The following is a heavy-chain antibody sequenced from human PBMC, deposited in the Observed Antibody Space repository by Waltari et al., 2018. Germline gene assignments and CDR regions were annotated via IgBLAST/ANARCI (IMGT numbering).Heavy chain of an antibody. CDR3: AARNSDEYSNEGFHY. J-gene: IGHJ4*02. CDR1: GGSISSSNW. D-gene: IGHD4-4*01. Sequence: QVQLQESGPGLVKPSGTLSLTCAVSGGSISSSNWWSWVRQPPGKGLEWIGEIYHSGSTNYNPSLKSRVTISVDKSKNQFSLNLSSVTAADTAVYYCAARNSDEYSNEGFHYWGQGTLVTVSS. V-gene: IGHV4-4*02. CDR2: IYHSGST.